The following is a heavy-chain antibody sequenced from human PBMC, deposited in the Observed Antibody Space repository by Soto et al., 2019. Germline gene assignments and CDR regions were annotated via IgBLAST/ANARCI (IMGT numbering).Heavy chain of an antibody. CDR2: IIPIFGTA. V-gene: IGHV1-69*12. J-gene: IGHJ4*02. Sequence: QVQLVQSGAEVKKPGSSVKVSCKASGGTFSSYAISWVRQAPGQGLEWMGGIIPIFGTANYAQMFQGRATITADGSKSTAYMELSSLRSEDTAVYYCARVRVRFLEWLGSEGWGQGTLVTVSS. CDR3: ARVRVRFLEWLGSEG. CDR1: GGTFSSYA. D-gene: IGHD3-3*01.